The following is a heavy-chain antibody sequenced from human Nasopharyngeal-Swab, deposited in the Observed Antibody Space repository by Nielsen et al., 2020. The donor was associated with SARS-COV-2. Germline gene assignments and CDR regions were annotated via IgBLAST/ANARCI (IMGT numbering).Heavy chain of an antibody. CDR1: GFPFSTSA. Sequence: GGSLRLSCAVSGFPFSTSAMSWVRQVPGKGLEWVSAISGRGGTFYADSVQGPFSISRDTSKNTLYLQMNSLRAEDTGIYYCAKDTGFDYWGQGTQVTVSS. CDR2: ISGRGGT. V-gene: IGHV3-23*01. D-gene: IGHD2-8*02. CDR3: AKDTGFDY. J-gene: IGHJ4*02.